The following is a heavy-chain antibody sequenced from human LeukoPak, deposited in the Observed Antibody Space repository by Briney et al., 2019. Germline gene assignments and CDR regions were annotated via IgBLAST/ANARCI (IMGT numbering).Heavy chain of an antibody. CDR1: GFTFSSYV. V-gene: IGHV3-30*02. CDR3: ANSPGITMVRGVIGHYYYMDV. D-gene: IGHD3-10*01. Sequence: GGSLRLSCAASGFTFSSYVMHGVRPAPGKGLAGVAFIRYDGSNKYYADSVKGRFTISRDNSKNTLYLQMNSLRAEDTAVYYCANSPGITMVRGVIGHYYYMDVWGKGTTVTISS. J-gene: IGHJ6*03. CDR2: IRYDGSNK.